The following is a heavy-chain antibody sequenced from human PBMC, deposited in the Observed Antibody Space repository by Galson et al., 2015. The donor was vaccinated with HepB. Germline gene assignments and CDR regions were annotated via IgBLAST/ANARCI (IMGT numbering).Heavy chain of an antibody. D-gene: IGHD1-26*01. J-gene: IGHJ6*02. CDR1: GFTVSSNY. Sequence: LRLSCAASGFTVSSNYMSWVRQAPGKGLEWVSVIYSGGSTYYADSVKGRFTISRDNSKNTLYLQMNSLRAEDTAVYYCARASIVGATTGDYYYYGMDVWGQGTTVTVSS. V-gene: IGHV3-53*01. CDR3: ARASIVGATTGDYYYYGMDV. CDR2: IYSGGST.